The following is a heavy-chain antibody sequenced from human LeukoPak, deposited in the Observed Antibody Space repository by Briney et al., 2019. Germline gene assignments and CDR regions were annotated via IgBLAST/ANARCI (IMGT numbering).Heavy chain of an antibody. CDR2: IYYSGST. J-gene: IGHJ3*02. Sequence: TSETLSLTCTVSGGSISSYYWSWIRQPPGKGLEWIGYIYYSGSTNYNPSLKSRVTISVDTSKNQFSLKLSSVTAADTAVYYCARELRLYYYDSSGAFDAFDIWGQGTMVTVSS. CDR3: ARELRLYYYDSSGAFDAFDI. CDR1: GGSISSYY. V-gene: IGHV4-59*01. D-gene: IGHD3-22*01.